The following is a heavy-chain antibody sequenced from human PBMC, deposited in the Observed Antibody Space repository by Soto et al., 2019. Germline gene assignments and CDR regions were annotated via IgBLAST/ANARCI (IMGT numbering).Heavy chain of an antibody. CDR1: XXXXXSFX. D-gene: IGHD1-1*01. Sequence: EVQLVESGGGLVKPGGSLRLSCXGSXXXXXSFXMXWXXQAPGMGLQYLASISKSSSLIYYADSVRGRFIISRDNSKDSVFLQMYSLRAEDTAMYYCVRGDDRVDWGQGTLVTVSS. CDR3: VRGDDRVD. J-gene: IGHJ4*02. CDR2: ISKSSSLI. V-gene: IGHV3-21*01.